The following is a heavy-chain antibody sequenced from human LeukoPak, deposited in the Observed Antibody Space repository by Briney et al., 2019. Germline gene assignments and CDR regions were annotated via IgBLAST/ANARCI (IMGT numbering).Heavy chain of an antibody. CDR1: GFTFSSYA. CDR3: ARQRLGYCSGGSCYSSHNWFDP. J-gene: IGHJ5*02. Sequence: GRSLRLSCAPSGFTFSSYAMHWVRQAPGKGLEWVAVISYDGSNKYYADSVRGRFTISRDNSKNTLYLQMNSLRAEDTAVYYCARQRLGYCSGGSCYSSHNWFDPWGQGTLVTVSS. D-gene: IGHD2-15*01. CDR2: ISYDGSNK. V-gene: IGHV3-30-3*01.